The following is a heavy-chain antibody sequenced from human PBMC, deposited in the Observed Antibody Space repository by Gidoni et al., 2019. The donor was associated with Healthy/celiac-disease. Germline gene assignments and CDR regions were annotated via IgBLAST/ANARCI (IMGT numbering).Heavy chain of an antibody. CDR2: SSRSGSTR. CDR1: GFTFSSYE. D-gene: IGHD1-26*01. Sequence: ELLLVASGGGVVPPGGSPSLCCAAAGFTFSSYEMNWVRQAPGKGLVWVSYSSRSGSTRYYADSVKGRYTISRDNAKNSMYLQMNSLRAEDTAVYYCARFLSGVSGSYVDWGQGTLVTVSS. CDR3: ARFLSGVSGSYVD. V-gene: IGHV3-48*03. J-gene: IGHJ4*02.